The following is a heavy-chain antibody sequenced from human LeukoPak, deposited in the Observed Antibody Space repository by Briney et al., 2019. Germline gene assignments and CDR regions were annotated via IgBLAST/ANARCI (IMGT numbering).Heavy chain of an antibody. CDR1: GFTFSSYG. Sequence: GGSLRLSCAASGFTFSSYGMHWARQAPGKGLEWVAVIWYDGSNKYYADSVKGRFTISRDNSKNTLYLQMSSLRAEDTAVYYCARDQSSGSSYFDYWGQGTLVTVSS. D-gene: IGHD6-19*01. CDR3: ARDQSSGSSYFDY. V-gene: IGHV3-33*01. J-gene: IGHJ4*02. CDR2: IWYDGSNK.